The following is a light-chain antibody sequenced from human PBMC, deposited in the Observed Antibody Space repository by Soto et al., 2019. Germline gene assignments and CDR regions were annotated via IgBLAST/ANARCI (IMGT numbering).Light chain of an antibody. Sequence: DIQMTQSPSTMSGSVGDRVTITCRASQTISSWLAWYQQKPGKAPKILIYKASTLKSGVPSRFSGSGSGTDGTLTISSLQEEDVAVYYCQQSYSTTRAFGQGTKVDIK. V-gene: IGKV1-5*03. CDR2: KAS. CDR1: QTISSW. J-gene: IGKJ1*01. CDR3: QQSYSTTRA.